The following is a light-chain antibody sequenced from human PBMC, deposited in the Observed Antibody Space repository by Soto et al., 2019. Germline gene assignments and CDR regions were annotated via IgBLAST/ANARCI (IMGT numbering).Light chain of an antibody. J-gene: IGKJ1*01. CDR2: KAS. CDR1: QSISSW. V-gene: IGKV1-5*03. Sequence: DIQMTQSPSTLSASVGETVTITCRASQSISSWSAWYQQKPGKAPKLLIYKASTLQSGVPSRFSGTGSGTAFSLTISSLQPDDFATYYCQQYNFYSRTFGQGTKVEVK. CDR3: QQYNFYSRT.